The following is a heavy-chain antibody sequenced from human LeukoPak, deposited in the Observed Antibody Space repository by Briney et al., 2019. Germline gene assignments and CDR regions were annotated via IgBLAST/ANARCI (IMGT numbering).Heavy chain of an antibody. CDR3: AKGVAVASPYYFDY. Sequence: GGSLRLSCAASGFTFSSYAMSWVRQAPGKGLEWVSPISGSGSSAYYADSVKGRFTISRDNSKNTLYLQMNSLRAEDTAVYYCAKGVAVASPYYFDYWGQGTLVNVSS. CDR1: GFTFSSYA. D-gene: IGHD6-19*01. J-gene: IGHJ4*02. V-gene: IGHV3-23*01. CDR2: ISGSGSSA.